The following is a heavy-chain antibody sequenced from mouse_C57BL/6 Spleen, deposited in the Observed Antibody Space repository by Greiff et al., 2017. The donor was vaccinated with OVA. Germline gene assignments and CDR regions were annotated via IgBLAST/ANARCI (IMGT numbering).Heavy chain of an antibody. D-gene: IGHD4-1*01. CDR1: GYAFTNYL. J-gene: IGHJ4*01. Sequence: QVQLKESGAELVRPGTSVKVSCKASGYAFTNYLIEWVKQRPGQGLEWIGVINPGSGGTNYNEKFKGKATLTADKSSSTAYMQLSSLTSEDSAVYFCARPPLGNYAMDYWGQGTSVTVSS. CDR3: ARPPLGNYAMDY. V-gene: IGHV1-54*01. CDR2: INPGSGGT.